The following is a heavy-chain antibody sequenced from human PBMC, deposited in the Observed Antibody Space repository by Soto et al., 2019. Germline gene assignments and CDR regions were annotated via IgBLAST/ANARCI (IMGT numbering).Heavy chain of an antibody. CDR1: GESVSHGDYS. J-gene: IGHJ6*02. Sequence: SETLSLTCSVSGESVSHGDYSWSWIRQPPGKGLEWIGYIYYIARPNSNPSHRSPVTLSMYTSKNQVSLNLTSVAAADPAVYFCARDPYQGYGDSNYYYAFDAWGPGLTVTVSS. D-gene: IGHD4-17*01. CDR3: ARDPYQGYGDSNYYYAFDA. V-gene: IGHV4-30-4*01. CDR2: IYYIARP.